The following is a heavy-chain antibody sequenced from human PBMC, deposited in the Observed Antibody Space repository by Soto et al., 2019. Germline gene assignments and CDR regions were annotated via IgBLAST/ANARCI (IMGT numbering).Heavy chain of an antibody. CDR2: ISGYNGNT. CDR3: ARQVAGGYYGSGSFDY. D-gene: IGHD3-10*01. CDR1: GYIFTSYR. Sequence: QVQLVQSGAEVKKPGASVKVSCKTSGYIFTSYRVNWVRQAPGQGLEWMGWISGYNGNTDYAQNLQGRVTMTTDTSTTTVYMEPRSLRSDDTAMYYCARQVAGGYYGSGSFDYWGQGTLVTVSS. V-gene: IGHV1-18*04. J-gene: IGHJ4*02.